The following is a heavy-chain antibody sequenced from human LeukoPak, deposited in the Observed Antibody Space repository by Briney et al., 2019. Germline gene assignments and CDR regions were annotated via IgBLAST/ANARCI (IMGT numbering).Heavy chain of an antibody. CDR3: AREGYSSSAGFDY. D-gene: IGHD6-6*01. CDR2: INSDGSST. Sequence: GGSLRLSCAASGFTFSSYWMHWVRQAPGKGLVWVSRINSDGSSTSYAASVKGRFTISRDNAKNTLYLQMNSLRAEDTAVYYCAREGYSSSAGFDYWGQGTLVTVSS. V-gene: IGHV3-74*01. CDR1: GFTFSSYW. J-gene: IGHJ4*02.